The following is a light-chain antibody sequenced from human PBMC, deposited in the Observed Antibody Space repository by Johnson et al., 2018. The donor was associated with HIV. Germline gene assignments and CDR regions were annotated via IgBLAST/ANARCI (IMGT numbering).Light chain of an antibody. V-gene: IGLV1-51*01. CDR2: DNH. CDR3: GTWDNSLSAGV. CDR1: SSNIGNNY. J-gene: IGLJ1*01. Sequence: QSVLTQPPSVSAAPGQKVTIPCSGSSSNIGNNYASWYQQVPGTAPKLLIYDNHKRPSGIPDRFSGSKSGTSATLGITGLQTEDEADYYCGTWDNSLSAGVFGTGTKVTVL.